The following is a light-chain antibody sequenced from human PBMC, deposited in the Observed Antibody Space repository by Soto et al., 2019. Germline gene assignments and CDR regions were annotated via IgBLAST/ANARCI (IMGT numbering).Light chain of an antibody. V-gene: IGKV1-5*03. J-gene: IGKJ1*01. CDR3: QQFHSFSPT. Sequence: DIQMTQSPSTLSASVGDRVTITCRASQRISSWLAWYQQKPGKAPKLLIYKASSLESGVPSRFSGSGSGTEFTLTISSLQPDDFATYYCQQFHSFSPTFGQGTTVEIK. CDR1: QRISSW. CDR2: KAS.